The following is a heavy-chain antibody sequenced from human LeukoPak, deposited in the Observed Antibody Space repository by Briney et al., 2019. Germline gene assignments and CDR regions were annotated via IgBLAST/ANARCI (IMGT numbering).Heavy chain of an antibody. CDR3: AKGSKNSSGWAIIDY. D-gene: IGHD6-19*01. CDR2: ISGSGGST. Sequence: GGSLRLSCAASGFTFSSYAMSWVRQAPGKGLEWASAISGSGGSTYYADSVKGRFTISRDNSKNTLYLQMNSLRAEDTAVYYCAKGSKNSSGWAIIDYWGQGTLVTVSS. J-gene: IGHJ4*02. V-gene: IGHV3-23*01. CDR1: GFTFSSYA.